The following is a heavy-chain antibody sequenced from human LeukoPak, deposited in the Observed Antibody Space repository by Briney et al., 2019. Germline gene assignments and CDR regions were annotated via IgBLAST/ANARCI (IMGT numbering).Heavy chain of an antibody. CDR1: GFTFSSYA. Sequence: PGGSLRLSCAASGFTFSSYAMSWVRQAPGKGLEWVSAISGSGVSTYYADSVKGLFTISRDNAKNTPYLQMNSLRVEDSAVYYCAKGQYYDFWSGYYQKHNWFDPWGQGTLVTVSS. J-gene: IGHJ5*02. CDR2: ISGSGVST. D-gene: IGHD3-3*01. V-gene: IGHV3-23*01. CDR3: AKGQYYDFWSGYYQKHNWFDP.